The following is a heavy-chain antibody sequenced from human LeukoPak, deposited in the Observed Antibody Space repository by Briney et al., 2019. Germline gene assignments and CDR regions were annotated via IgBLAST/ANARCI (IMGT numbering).Heavy chain of an antibody. CDR1: GFTFSSYS. Sequence: TGGSLRLSCAASGFTFSSYSMNWVRQAPGKGLEWVSSISSSSSYIYYGDSVKGRFTISRDNAKNSLYLQMNSLRAEDTAVYYCARDEENGSYYYYYMDVWGKGTTVTVSS. D-gene: IGHD1-26*01. CDR2: ISSSSSYI. J-gene: IGHJ6*03. V-gene: IGHV3-21*01. CDR3: ARDEENGSYYYYYMDV.